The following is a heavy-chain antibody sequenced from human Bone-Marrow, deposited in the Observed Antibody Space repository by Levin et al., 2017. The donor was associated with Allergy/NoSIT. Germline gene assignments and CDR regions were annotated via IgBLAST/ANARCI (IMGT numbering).Heavy chain of an antibody. CDR1: GFTFSNYV. J-gene: IGHJ3*01. V-gene: IGHV3-23*01. Sequence: GGSLRLSCGASGFTFSNYVMTWVRQAPGKWLEWVAAISGNAFGTFYADAVKGRFTISRDNVNNTLYLEMNILRAEDTAIYYCARGGRSFDLWGQGTMLTVSA. D-gene: IGHD6-25*01. CDR2: ISGNAFGT. CDR3: ARGGRSFDL.